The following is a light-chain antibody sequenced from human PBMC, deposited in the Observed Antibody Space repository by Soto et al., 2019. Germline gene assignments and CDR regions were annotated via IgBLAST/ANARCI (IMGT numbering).Light chain of an antibody. CDR3: QQYNSYSSWT. J-gene: IGKJ1*01. CDR1: QSISRY. Sequence: DFQMTQSPSTLSVSVGDRVSITCRASQSISRYLGWYQQKPGKAPKLLIYDVSILESGVPSRFSGSGSGTEFTLTISSLQADDFATYYCQQYNSYSSWTFGQGTKVDI. CDR2: DVS. V-gene: IGKV1-5*01.